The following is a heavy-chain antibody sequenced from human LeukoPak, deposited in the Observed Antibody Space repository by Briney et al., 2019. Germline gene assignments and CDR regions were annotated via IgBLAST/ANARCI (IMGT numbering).Heavy chain of an antibody. CDR3: AKVDMATIGDY. V-gene: IGHV3-48*01. Sequence: GGSLRLSCAASGFTFSSYSMNWVRQAPGKGLEWVSYISTSSSTIYYADSVKGRFTISRDNAKNSLYLQMNSLRVEDTAVYYCAKVDMATIGDYWGEGRLVTVSS. CDR2: ISTSSSTI. D-gene: IGHD5-24*01. J-gene: IGHJ4*02. CDR1: GFTFSSYS.